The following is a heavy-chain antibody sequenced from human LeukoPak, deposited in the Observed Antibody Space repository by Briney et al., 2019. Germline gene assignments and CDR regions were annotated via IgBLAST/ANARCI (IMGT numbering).Heavy chain of an antibody. CDR3: AKDPNYYDSSGYTYYFDY. V-gene: IGHV3-23*01. D-gene: IGHD3-22*01. J-gene: IGHJ4*02. CDR2: ISGSGGST. Sequence: QPGGSLRLSCAASGFTFSSYAMSWVRQAPGKGLEWVSAISGSGGSTYYADSVKGRFTISRDNSKNTLYLQMNSLRAEDTAVYYCAKDPNYYDSSGYTYYFDYWGRGTLVTVSS. CDR1: GFTFSSYA.